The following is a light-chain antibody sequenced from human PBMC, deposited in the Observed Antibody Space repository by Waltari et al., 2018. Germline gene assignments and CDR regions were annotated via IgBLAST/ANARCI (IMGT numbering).Light chain of an antibody. CDR2: GAS. CDR3: QQYGSSMLYT. J-gene: IGKJ2*01. Sequence: EVVLTQSPGTLSLSPGEKATLSCRASQTLTKRYLAWYQQKPGQAPRLLIYGASSRAAGIPDRFRGSGSGTDFTLTINRLEPDDFAVYYCQQYGSSMLYTFGQGTKLEIK. V-gene: IGKV3-20*01. CDR1: QTLTKRY.